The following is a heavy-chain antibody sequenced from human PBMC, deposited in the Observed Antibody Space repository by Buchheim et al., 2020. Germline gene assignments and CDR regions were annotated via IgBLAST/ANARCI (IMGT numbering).Heavy chain of an antibody. Sequence: QVQLQESGPGLVKPSETLSLTCTVSGGSISSYYWSWIRQPPGKGLEWIGYIYYSGSTNYNPSLKSRVTISVDTSKNQFSLKLSSVTAADTAVYYCAGVTGTTGPYYYYGMDVWGQGTT. V-gene: IGHV4-59*01. CDR3: AGVTGTTGPYYYYGMDV. CDR1: GGSISSYY. J-gene: IGHJ6*02. D-gene: IGHD1-7*01. CDR2: IYYSGST.